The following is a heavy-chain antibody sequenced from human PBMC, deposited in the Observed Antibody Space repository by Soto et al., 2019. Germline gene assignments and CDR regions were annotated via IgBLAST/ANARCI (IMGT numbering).Heavy chain of an antibody. CDR1: GFTFDDYT. J-gene: IGHJ3*02. Sequence: GGSLRLSCAASGFTFDDYTMHWVRQAPGKGLERVSLISWDGGSTYYADSVKGRFTISRDNSKNSLYLQMNSLRTEDTALYYCAKDGPMGAFDIWGQGTMVTVSS. CDR2: ISWDGGST. V-gene: IGHV3-43*01. CDR3: AKDGPMGAFDI.